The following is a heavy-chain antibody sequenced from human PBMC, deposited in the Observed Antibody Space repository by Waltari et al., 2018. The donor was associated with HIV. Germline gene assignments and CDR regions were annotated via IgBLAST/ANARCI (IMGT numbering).Heavy chain of an antibody. J-gene: IGHJ5*02. CDR2: MNPNSGNT. CDR3: ARVKNPHIAARQGGNWFDP. V-gene: IGHV1-8*01. Sequence: QVQLVQSGAEVKKPGASVKVSCKASGYTFTSYDINWVRQATGQGPEWMGWMNPNSGNTGYAQKFQGRVTMTRNTSISTAYMELSSLRSEDTAVYYCARVKNPHIAARQGGNWFDPWGQGTLVTVSS. D-gene: IGHD6-6*01. CDR1: GYTFTSYD.